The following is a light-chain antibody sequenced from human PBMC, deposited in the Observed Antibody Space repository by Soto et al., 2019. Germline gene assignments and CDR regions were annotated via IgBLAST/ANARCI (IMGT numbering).Light chain of an antibody. J-gene: IGLJ1*01. CDR1: SSNIGSND. CDR3: GTWDSSLIAL. CDR2: ENS. Sequence: QSVLTQPPSVSAAPGQKVTISCSGNSSNIGSNDVSWYQQLPGKAPKLLIYENSQRPSGIPDRFSSSKSGTSATLGITGLQTGDEADYYCGTWDSSLIALFGTGTKVTVL. V-gene: IGLV1-51*02.